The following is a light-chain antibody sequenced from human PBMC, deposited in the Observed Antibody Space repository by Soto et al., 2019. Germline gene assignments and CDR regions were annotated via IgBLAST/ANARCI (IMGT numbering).Light chain of an antibody. V-gene: IGKV3-11*01. CDR2: GAS. CDR3: QKCSNWSPIT. CDR1: QSVHNF. J-gene: IGKJ5*01. Sequence: EVVLTQSPATLSLSPGERAALSCKASQSVHNFLAWYQQKPGQAPRLLLYGASTRSAGVPPTCSGSGSGTDFSRTISSLETEEFAVYYCQKCSNWSPITFGQGTRL.